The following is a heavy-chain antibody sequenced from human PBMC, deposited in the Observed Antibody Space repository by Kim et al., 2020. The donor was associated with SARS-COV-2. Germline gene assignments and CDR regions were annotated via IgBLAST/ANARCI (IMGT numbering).Heavy chain of an antibody. V-gene: IGHV3-33*08. J-gene: IGHJ6*02. Sequence: GGSLRLSCAPSGFTFSAYCMHWVRQAPGKGLEWVAVIWYDGSNKEYTDSVKGRFTISRDNSKNTLYLQMNSLRAEDTAVYYCARDSGYCSGGSCYGHGGMDVWGQGTTVTVSS. CDR1: GFTFSAYC. CDR3: ARDSGYCSGGSCYGHGGMDV. D-gene: IGHD2-15*01. CDR2: IWYDGSNK.